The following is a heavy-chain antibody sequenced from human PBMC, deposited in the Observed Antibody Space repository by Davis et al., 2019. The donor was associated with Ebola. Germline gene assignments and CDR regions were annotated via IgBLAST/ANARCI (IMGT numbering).Heavy chain of an antibody. CDR1: GYTFTAYY. Sequence: ASVKVFCKASGYTFTAYYMHWVRQAPGQGLEWMGWINPNSGGTNFAQKFQGRVTMTRDTSITTVYMELSSLRSDDTAVYYCARGHNHDYISREVLDIWGQGTMVAVSS. J-gene: IGHJ3*02. V-gene: IGHV1-2*02. CDR2: INPNSGGT. CDR3: ARGHNHDYISREVLDI. D-gene: IGHD3-16*01.